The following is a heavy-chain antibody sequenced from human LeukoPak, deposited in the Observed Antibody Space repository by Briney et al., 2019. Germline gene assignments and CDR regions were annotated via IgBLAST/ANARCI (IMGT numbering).Heavy chain of an antibody. Sequence: PSETLSLTCTVSGGSISSYYWSWIRQPPGKGLEWIGYIYYSGSTNYNPSLKSRVTISVDTSKNQFSLKLSSVTAADTAVYYCARSYDSSGSGSNPPGFDYWGQGTLVTVSS. CDR2: IYYSGST. CDR3: ARSYDSSGSGSNPPGFDY. J-gene: IGHJ4*02. D-gene: IGHD3-22*01. V-gene: IGHV4-59*01. CDR1: GGSISSYY.